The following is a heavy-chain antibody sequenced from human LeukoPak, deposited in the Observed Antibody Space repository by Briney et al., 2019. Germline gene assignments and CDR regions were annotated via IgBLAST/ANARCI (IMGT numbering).Heavy chain of an antibody. V-gene: IGHV3-23*01. Sequence: PGGSLRLSCAASGFTFSSYVMSWVRQAPGKGLEWVSGISGSGGSTYYADSVKGRLTISRDNSKNTLYLQMNSLKAEDTALYYCATSGGSYWSWGQGTLVTVSS. CDR1: GFTFSSYV. J-gene: IGHJ5*02. CDR2: ISGSGGST. D-gene: IGHD1-26*01. CDR3: ATSGGSYWS.